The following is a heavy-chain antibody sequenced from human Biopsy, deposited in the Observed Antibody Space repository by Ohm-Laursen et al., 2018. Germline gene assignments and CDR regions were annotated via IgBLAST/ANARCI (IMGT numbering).Heavy chain of an antibody. CDR1: GGSISIYY. J-gene: IGHJ2*01. CDR3: ARDRGYYSDRTVPGYFDL. V-gene: IGHV4-59*01. CDR2: VYYTGST. D-gene: IGHD3-22*01. Sequence: PSDTLSLTCPVSGGSISIYYWSWIRQPPGKGLEWIGYVYYTGSTDYNPSLQSRVTISVDTSKNHFSLRLRSVTPADTAIYYCARDRGYYSDRTVPGYFDLWGRGTLVTVSS.